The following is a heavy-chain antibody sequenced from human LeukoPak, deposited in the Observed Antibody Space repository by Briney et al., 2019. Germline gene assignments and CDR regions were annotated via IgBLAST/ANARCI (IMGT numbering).Heavy chain of an antibody. J-gene: IGHJ5*02. CDR1: GGSISSYY. Sequence: SETLSLTCTVSGGSISSYYWSWLRQPAGKGLEWIGRIYTSGSTNYNPSLKSRVPMSVDTSKNQFSLKLSSVTAADTAVYYCARDPGTVIAENWFDPWGQGTLVTVSS. CDR3: ARDPGTVIAENWFDP. D-gene: IGHD3-16*02. CDR2: IYTSGST. V-gene: IGHV4-4*07.